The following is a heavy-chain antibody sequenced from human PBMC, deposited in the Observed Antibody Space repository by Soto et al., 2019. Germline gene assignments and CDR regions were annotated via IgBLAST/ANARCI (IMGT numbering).Heavy chain of an antibody. D-gene: IGHD2-15*01. CDR3: ARSGYCSGGSCPKIYYFDY. J-gene: IGHJ4*02. CDR1: VFTFSSYA. Sequence: SLRLSCAASVFTFSSYAMHWVRQAPGKGLEWVAVISYDGSNKYYADSVKGRFTISRDNSKNTLYLQMNSLRAEDTAVYYCARSGYCSGGSCPKIYYFDYWGQGSLVTV. CDR2: ISYDGSNK. V-gene: IGHV3-30-3*01.